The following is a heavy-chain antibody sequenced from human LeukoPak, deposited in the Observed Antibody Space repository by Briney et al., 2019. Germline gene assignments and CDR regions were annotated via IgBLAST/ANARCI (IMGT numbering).Heavy chain of an antibody. V-gene: IGHV5-51*01. Sequence: GESLKISCKGSGYSFTSYWIGWVRQMPGKGLEWMGIIYPGDSDTRYSPSFQGQVTISADKSISTAYLQWSSLKASDTAMYYCARHGARYYYDSSGYLTNWGQGTLVTVSS. J-gene: IGHJ1*01. D-gene: IGHD3-22*01. CDR1: GYSFTSYW. CDR3: ARHGARYYYDSSGYLTN. CDR2: IYPGDSDT.